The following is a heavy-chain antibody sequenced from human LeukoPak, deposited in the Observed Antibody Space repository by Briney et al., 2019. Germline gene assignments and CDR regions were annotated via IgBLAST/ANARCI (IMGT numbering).Heavy chain of an antibody. Sequence: GTSVKVSCKASGFTFTSSAMQWVRQARGQRLEWIGWIVVGSGNTNYAQKFQERVTITTDTSTSTAYMELRSLRSDDTAVYYCARDGSATYYDFWSGSGVLFDYWGQGTLVTVSS. V-gene: IGHV1-58*02. D-gene: IGHD3-3*01. CDR1: GFTFTSSA. CDR3: ARDGSATYYDFWSGSGVLFDY. J-gene: IGHJ4*02. CDR2: IVVGSGNT.